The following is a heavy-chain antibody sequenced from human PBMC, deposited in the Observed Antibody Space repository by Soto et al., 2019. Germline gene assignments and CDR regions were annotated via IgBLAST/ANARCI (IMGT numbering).Heavy chain of an antibody. Sequence: GGSLRLSCAASGFTFSSYAMSWVRQAPGKGLEWVSAIGGSGGSTYYADSVKGRFTISRDNSKNTLYLQMNSLRAEDTAVYYCAKSFFRFNQLLPPDYWGQGTLVTVSS. CDR2: IGGSGGST. CDR3: AKSFFRFNQLLPPDY. J-gene: IGHJ4*02. V-gene: IGHV3-23*01. D-gene: IGHD2-2*01. CDR1: GFTFSSYA.